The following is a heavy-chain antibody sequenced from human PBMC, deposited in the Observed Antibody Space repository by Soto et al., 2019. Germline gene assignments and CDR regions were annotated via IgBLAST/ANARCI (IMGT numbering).Heavy chain of an antibody. J-gene: IGHJ6*02. CDR1: GFTFSSYA. D-gene: IGHD5-12*01. Sequence: GGSLRLSCAASGFTFSSYAMHWVRQAPGKGLEWVAVISYDGSNKYYADSVKGRFTISRDNSKNTLYLQMNSLRAEDTAVYYCARDPWGEVATIPKRGSQNYYYYGMDVWGQGTTVTVSS. V-gene: IGHV3-30-3*01. CDR3: ARDPWGEVATIPKRGSQNYYYYGMDV. CDR2: ISYDGSNK.